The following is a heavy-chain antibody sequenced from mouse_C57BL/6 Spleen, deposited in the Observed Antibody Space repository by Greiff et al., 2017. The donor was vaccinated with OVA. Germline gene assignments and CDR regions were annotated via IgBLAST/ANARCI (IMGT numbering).Heavy chain of an antibody. J-gene: IGHJ4*01. V-gene: IGHV8-8*01. CDR1: GFSLSTFGMG. D-gene: IGHD2-1*01. Sequence: QVTLKVSGPGILQPSQTLSLTCSFSGFSLSTFGMGVGWIRQPSGKGLEWLAHIWWDDDKYYNPALKSRLPISKDPSKNQVCRKIANVDTADTATYYGAQGGYYGNYYAMDYWGQGTSVTVSS. CDR3: AQGGYYGNYYAMDY. CDR2: IWWDDDK.